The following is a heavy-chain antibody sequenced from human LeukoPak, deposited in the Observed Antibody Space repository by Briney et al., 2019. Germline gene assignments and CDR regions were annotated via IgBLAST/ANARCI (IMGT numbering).Heavy chain of an antibody. D-gene: IGHD3-16*02. J-gene: IGHJ4*02. CDR1: GFTFINAW. Sequence: PGGSLRLFCAASGFTFINAWMTWVRQAPGKGLEWVGRIKRKTDGGTRDYAAPVKGRFTISRDDSKNTLYLQMNSVKTEDTAVHHCISPYYVWGSYPDYGGQATLVTVSS. CDR3: ISPYYVWGSYPDY. V-gene: IGHV3-15*01. CDR2: IKRKTDGGTR.